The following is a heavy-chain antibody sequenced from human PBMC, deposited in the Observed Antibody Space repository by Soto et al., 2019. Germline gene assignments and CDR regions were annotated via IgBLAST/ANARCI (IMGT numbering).Heavy chain of an antibody. Sequence: SETVSLTCTVSGGSISSYYWSWIRQPPGKGLEWIGYIYYRGSTNYNPSLKSRVTISVDTSKNQFYLKLSSVTAAATAVYYCARRAPPLYGMDVWGQGSTVTVSS. CDR2: IYYRGST. CDR1: GGSISSYY. V-gene: IGHV4-59*01. J-gene: IGHJ6*02. CDR3: ARRAPPLYGMDV.